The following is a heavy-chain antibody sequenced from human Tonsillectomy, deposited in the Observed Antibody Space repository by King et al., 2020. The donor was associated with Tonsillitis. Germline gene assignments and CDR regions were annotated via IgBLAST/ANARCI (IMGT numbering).Heavy chain of an antibody. CDR3: ARAGDYYDSSGYYGSYYFDY. V-gene: IGHV4-59*01. D-gene: IGHD3-22*01. J-gene: IGHJ4*02. CDR2: IYYSGST. Sequence: QLQESGPGLVKPSETLSLTCTVSGGSISSYYWSWIRQPPGKGLEWIGYIYYSGSTNYNPSLKSRVTISVDTSKTQFSLNLSSVTAADTAVYYCARAGDYYDSSGYYGSYYFDYWGQGTLVTVSS. CDR1: GGSISSYY.